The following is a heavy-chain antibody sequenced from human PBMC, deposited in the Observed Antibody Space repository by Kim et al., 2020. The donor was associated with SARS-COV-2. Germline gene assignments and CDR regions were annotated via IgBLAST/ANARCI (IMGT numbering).Heavy chain of an antibody. D-gene: IGHD3-10*01. J-gene: IGHJ4*02. CDR1: GYTFTSYG. CDR2: ISAYNGNT. V-gene: IGHV1-18*01. CDR3: ASDYYGSGSWRIPGY. Sequence: ASVKVSCKASGYTFTSYGISWVRQAPGQGLEWMGWISAYNGNTNYAQKLQGRVTMTTDTSTSTAYMELRSLRSDDTAVYSCASDYYGSGSWRIPGYWGQGALVTVSS.